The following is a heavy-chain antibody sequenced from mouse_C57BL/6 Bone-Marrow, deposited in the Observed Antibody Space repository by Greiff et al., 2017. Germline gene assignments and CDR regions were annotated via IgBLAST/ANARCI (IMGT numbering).Heavy chain of an antibody. CDR2: INPYNGGT. CDR3: ARRAYYYYAMDY. Sequence: EVQLQQSGPVLVKPGASVKMSCKASGYTFTDYYMNWVKQSHGKSLEWIGVINPYNGGTSSNQTFKGKATLTVDKSSSTAYMELNSLTSEDSAVYYCARRAYYYYAMDYWGQGTSVTVSS. CDR1: GYTFTDYY. V-gene: IGHV1-19*01. J-gene: IGHJ4*01.